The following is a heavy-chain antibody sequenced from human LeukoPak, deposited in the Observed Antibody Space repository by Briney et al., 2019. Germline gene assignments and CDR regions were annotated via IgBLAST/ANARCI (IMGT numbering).Heavy chain of an antibody. CDR3: ARSNMIVVVMGAFDI. V-gene: IGHV1-24*01. CDR2: FDPEDGET. D-gene: IGHD3-22*01. Sequence: ASVKVSCKVSGYTLTELSMHWVRQAPGKGLEWMGGFDPEDGETVYAQKFQGRVTITTDESTSTAYMELSSLRSEDTAVYYCARSNMIVVVMGAFDIWGQGTMVTVSS. J-gene: IGHJ3*02. CDR1: GYTLTELS.